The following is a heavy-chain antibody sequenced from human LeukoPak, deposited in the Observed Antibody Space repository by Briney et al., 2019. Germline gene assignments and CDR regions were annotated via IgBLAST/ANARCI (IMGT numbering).Heavy chain of an antibody. Sequence: PGGSLRLSCAASAFTFSTYAMNWVRQAPGKGQEWVSSISRGGGTTYYADSVKGRFTISRDNSKNTLYLQMNSLRPEDTAMYYCANAVCTTSSCSGFYGMDVWGQGTTVAVPS. D-gene: IGHD2-2*01. CDR1: AFTFSTYA. J-gene: IGHJ6*02. CDR2: ISRGGGTT. V-gene: IGHV3-23*01. CDR3: ANAVCTTSSCSGFYGMDV.